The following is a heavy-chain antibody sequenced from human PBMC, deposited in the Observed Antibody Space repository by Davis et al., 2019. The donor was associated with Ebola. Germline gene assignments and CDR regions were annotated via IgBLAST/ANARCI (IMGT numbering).Heavy chain of an antibody. CDR3: AKEREQWLDYFDY. J-gene: IGHJ4*02. D-gene: IGHD6-19*01. CDR2: ISGSGGST. CDR1: GFTVSSNY. V-gene: IGHV3-23*01. Sequence: GGSLRLSCAASGFTVSSNYMNWVRQAPGKGLEWVSAISGSGGSTYYADSVKGRFTISRDNSKNTLYLQMNSLRAEDTAVYYCAKEREQWLDYFDYWGQGTLVTVSS.